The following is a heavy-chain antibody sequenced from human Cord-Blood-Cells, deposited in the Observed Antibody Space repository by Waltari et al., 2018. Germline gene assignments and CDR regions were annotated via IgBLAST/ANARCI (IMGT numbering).Heavy chain of an antibody. D-gene: IGHD4-4*01. CDR3: AREVYSNPYWYFDL. Sequence: QVQLQESGPGLVKPSETLSLTCTVSGGSISSYYWSWIRKHPGKGLEWIGYIYYSGSANDNPSLKSRVTISVDTSKNQISLKLSSVTAADTAVYYWAREVYSNPYWYFDLWGRGTLVTVSS. CDR1: GGSISSYY. V-gene: IGHV4-59*01. CDR2: IYYSGSA. J-gene: IGHJ2*01.